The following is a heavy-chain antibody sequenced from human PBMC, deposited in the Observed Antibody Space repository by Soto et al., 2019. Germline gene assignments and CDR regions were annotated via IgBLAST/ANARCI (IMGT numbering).Heavy chain of an antibody. CDR3: ARDLVRSLGQSPLHIAARPMDV. V-gene: IGHV6-1*01. J-gene: IGHJ6*02. D-gene: IGHD6-6*01. CDR1: GDSVSSNSAA. CDR2: TYYRSKWYN. Sequence: QSQTLSLTCAISGDSVSSNSAAWHWIRQSPSRGLEWLGRTYYRSKWYNDYAVSVKSQITINPDTSKTQFSLQLNSVTPEDTAVYYCARDLVRSLGQSPLHIAARPMDVWGQGTTVTVSS.